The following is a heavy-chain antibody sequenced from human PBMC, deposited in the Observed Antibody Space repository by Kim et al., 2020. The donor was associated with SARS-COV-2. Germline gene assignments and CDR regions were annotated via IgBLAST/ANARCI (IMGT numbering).Heavy chain of an antibody. J-gene: IGHJ3*02. V-gene: IGHV1-69*01. CDR3: ARVLRKAFDI. CDR2: PIFGTA. D-gene: IGHD1-26*01. Sequence: PIFGTANYAQKFQGRVTITADESTSTAYMELSSLRSEDTAVYYCARVLRKAFDIWGQGTMVTVSS.